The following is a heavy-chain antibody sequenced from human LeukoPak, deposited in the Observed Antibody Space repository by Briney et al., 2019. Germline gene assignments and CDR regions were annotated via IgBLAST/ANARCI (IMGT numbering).Heavy chain of an antibody. D-gene: IGHD3-10*01. J-gene: IGHJ4*02. CDR3: AKDRLSRRYYGSGSNYFDY. V-gene: IGHV3-23*01. CDR1: GFTFSSYA. CDR2: ISGSGGST. Sequence: GSLRLSCAASGFTFSSYAMSWVRQAPGKGLEWVSAISGSGGSTYYADSVKGRFTISRDNSKNTLYLQMNSLRAEDTAVYYCAKDRLSRRYYGSGSNYFDYWGQGTLVTVSS.